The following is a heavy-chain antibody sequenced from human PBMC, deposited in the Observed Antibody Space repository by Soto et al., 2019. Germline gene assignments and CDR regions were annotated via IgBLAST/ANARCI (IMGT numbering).Heavy chain of an antibody. D-gene: IGHD3-3*01. V-gene: IGHV1-69*13. CDR2: IIPIFGTA. Sequence: SVKVSCKASGGTFSSYAISWVRQAPGQGLEWMGGIIPIFGTANYAQKFQGRVTITADESTSTAYMELSSLRSEDTAVYYCARTDYDFWSGSLTPNYNWFDPWGQGTLVTVSS. CDR3: ARTDYDFWSGSLTPNYNWFDP. CDR1: GGTFSSYA. J-gene: IGHJ5*02.